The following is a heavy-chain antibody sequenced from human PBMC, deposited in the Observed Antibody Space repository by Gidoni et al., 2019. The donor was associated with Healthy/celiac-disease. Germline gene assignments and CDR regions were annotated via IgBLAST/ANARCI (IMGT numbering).Heavy chain of an antibody. Sequence: QVQLVQSGAEVKKPGASVKVSCKASGYTFPSYGISWVRQAPGQGLEWMGWISAYNGNTNYAQKLQGRVTMTTDTSTSTAYMVLRNLRYDDTAVYYCARVFWTYYYGSGSYPSFDYWGQGTLVTVSS. J-gene: IGHJ4*02. CDR2: ISAYNGNT. CDR3: ARVFWTYYYGSGSYPSFDY. CDR1: GYTFPSYG. V-gene: IGHV1-18*01. D-gene: IGHD3-10*01.